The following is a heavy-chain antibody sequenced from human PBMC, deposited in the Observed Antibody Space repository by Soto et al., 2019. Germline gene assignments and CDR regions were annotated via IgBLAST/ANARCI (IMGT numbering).Heavy chain of an antibody. J-gene: IGHJ4*02. CDR1: GFTFSSYA. CDR3: AKTGYAYNGYFDY. CDR2: ITGSGGTT. V-gene: IGHV3-23*01. Sequence: EVQALESGGGLVQPGGSLRLSCAASGFTFSSYAMSWVRQAPGKGLEWVSTITGSGGTTYYADSVKGRFTISRDNSKNMLYLQMNSLRAEDTALYFCAKTGYAYNGYFDYWGQGTLVTVSS. D-gene: IGHD3-16*01.